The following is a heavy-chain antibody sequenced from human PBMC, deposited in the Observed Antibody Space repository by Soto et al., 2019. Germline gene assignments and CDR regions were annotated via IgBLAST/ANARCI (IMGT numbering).Heavy chain of an antibody. Sequence: GGPMRLSCAASGFTIRSYGMSWVSKKKGKGLEWVSAISGSGGSTYYADSVKGRFTISRDNSKNTLYLQMNSLRAEDTAVYYCAKDYLYYDSSGYYYRYFDLWGRGTLVTVSS. J-gene: IGHJ2*01. V-gene: IGHV3-23*01. CDR2: ISGSGGST. CDR3: AKDYLYYDSSGYYYRYFDL. D-gene: IGHD3-22*01. CDR1: GFTIRSYG.